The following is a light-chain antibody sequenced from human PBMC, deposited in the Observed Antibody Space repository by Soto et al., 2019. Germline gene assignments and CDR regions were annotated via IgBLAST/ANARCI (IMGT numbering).Light chain of an antibody. Sequence: DIQVTQSPSSLSASVGDRVTITCRASQSISSYLNWYQQKPGKAPKLLIYAASSLQSGVPSRFSGSGSGTDFTLTISSLQPEDFATYYCQQSYITPPLTFGQGTRLEIK. CDR3: QQSYITPPLT. CDR1: QSISSY. J-gene: IGKJ5*01. CDR2: AAS. V-gene: IGKV1-39*01.